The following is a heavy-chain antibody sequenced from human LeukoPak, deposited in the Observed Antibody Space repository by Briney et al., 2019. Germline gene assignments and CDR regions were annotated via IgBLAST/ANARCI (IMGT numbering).Heavy chain of an antibody. CDR1: GGTFSSYA. CDR3: ARLSPGPYYYYGMDV. V-gene: IGHV1-69*13. D-gene: IGHD1-14*01. CDR2: IIPIFGTA. J-gene: IGHJ6*02. Sequence: ASVKVSCKASGGTFSSYAISWVRQAPGQGLEWMGGIIPIFGTANYAQKFQGRVTITADESTSTAYMELSSLRSEDTAVYYCARLSPGPYYYYGMDVWGQGTTVTVSS.